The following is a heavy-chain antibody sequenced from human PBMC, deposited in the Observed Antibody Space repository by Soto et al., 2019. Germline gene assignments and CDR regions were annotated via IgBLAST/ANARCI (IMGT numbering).Heavy chain of an antibody. CDR2: INHSGST. J-gene: IGHJ4*02. CDR3: ARGPPSIAARTYNYFDY. D-gene: IGHD6-6*01. CDR1: GGSFSGYY. Sequence: SSETLSLTCAVYGGSFSGYYWSWIRQPPGKGLEWIGEINHSGSTNYNPSLKSRVTISVLTSKNQFSLKLSSVTAADTAVYYCARGPPSIAARTYNYFDYWGQGALVTVSS. V-gene: IGHV4-34*01.